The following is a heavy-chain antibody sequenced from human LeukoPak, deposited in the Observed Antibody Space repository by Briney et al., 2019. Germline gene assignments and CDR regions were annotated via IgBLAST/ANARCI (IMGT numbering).Heavy chain of an antibody. CDR1: GFTFSTYS. Sequence: PGGSLRLSCAASGFTFSTYSLNWVRQAPGKGLEWVATISYDGSNKYYADSVKGRFTISRDNSKNSLYLQMNSLRDEDTAVYYCARDPHLFQTETKGYDFWSGYYTVTWGKGTLVTVSS. CDR2: ISYDGSNK. J-gene: IGHJ5*02. D-gene: IGHD3-3*01. V-gene: IGHV3-30*03. CDR3: ARDPHLFQTETKGYDFWSGYYTVT.